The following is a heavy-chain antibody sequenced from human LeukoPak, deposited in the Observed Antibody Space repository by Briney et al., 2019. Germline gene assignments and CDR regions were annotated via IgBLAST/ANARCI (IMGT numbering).Heavy chain of an antibody. J-gene: IGHJ4*02. CDR2: IYYSGST. CDR1: GGSISSYY. D-gene: IGHD6-6*01. V-gene: IGHV4-59*08. Sequence: SETLSLTCTASGGSISSYYWSWIRQPPGKGLEWIGYIYYSGSTNYNPSLKSRVTISVDTSKNQFSLKLSSVTAADTAVYYCARHLLEYSSSAPLGYWGQGTLVTVSS. CDR3: ARHLLEYSSSAPLGY.